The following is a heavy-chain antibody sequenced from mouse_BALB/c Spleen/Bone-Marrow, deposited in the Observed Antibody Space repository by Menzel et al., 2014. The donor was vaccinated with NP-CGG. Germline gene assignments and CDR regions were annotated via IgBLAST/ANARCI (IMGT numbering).Heavy chain of an antibody. Sequence: VQLQQSGAELVKPGASVKLSCTASGFNIKDTYMHWVKQRPEQGLEWIGRIDPANGNTKYDPKLQGKATITADTSSNXAXLXXXSLTSEDTAVYYCARGGSSYGWYFDVWGAGTTVTVSS. V-gene: IGHV14-3*02. D-gene: IGHD1-1*01. J-gene: IGHJ1*01. CDR3: ARGGSSYGWYFDV. CDR2: IDPANGNT. CDR1: GFNIKDTY.